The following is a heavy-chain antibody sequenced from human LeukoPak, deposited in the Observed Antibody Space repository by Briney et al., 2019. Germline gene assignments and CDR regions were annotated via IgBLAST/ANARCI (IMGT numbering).Heavy chain of an antibody. CDR3: VRETRESVAAAATSTRDWYFDL. J-gene: IGHJ2*01. CDR2: IYTDNSGGST. CDR1: GFTVSSNY. Sequence: GGSLRLSCVVSGFTVSSNYMTWVRQAPGKGLEWVSVIYTDNSGGSTYYADSVKGRFTTSRDNSKNTLYLQMNSLRPEDTAVYYCVRETRESVAAAATSTRDWYFDLWGRGTLVTVSS. V-gene: IGHV3-53*01. D-gene: IGHD6-13*01.